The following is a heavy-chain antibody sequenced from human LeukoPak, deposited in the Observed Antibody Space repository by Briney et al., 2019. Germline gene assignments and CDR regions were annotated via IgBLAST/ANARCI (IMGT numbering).Heavy chain of an antibody. Sequence: GGALLLSCAAAGCLFSSSDVNWVRQAPGKGREGISSFIAGGYTTHYADSVNGRFTISRDNAKKSLYLQMNSLRAEDTAVYYCAREGSSYAPSEPFYFDYWGQGTLVTVSS. V-gene: IGHV3-48*03. J-gene: IGHJ4*02. D-gene: IGHD3-10*01. CDR2: FIAGGYTT. CDR1: GCLFSSSD. CDR3: AREGSSYAPSEPFYFDY.